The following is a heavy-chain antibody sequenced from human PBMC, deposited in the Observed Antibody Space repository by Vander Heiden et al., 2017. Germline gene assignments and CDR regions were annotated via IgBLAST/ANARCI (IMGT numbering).Heavy chain of an antibody. J-gene: IGHJ6*02. CDR3: ARGQGYGLKNYGLDV. D-gene: IGHD5-18*01. CDR1: GGTFNNYA. Sequence: QVQLVQSGAEVKKPGSSVKLSCKASGGTFNNYAINWVRQAPGQGLEWMGGIMPLFGMANYAQKFHGRLMLIEDTGTGTVYMDLSTLRSEDTAVYYCARGQGYGLKNYGLDVWGQGTTVTVSS. V-gene: IGHV1-69*17. CDR2: IMPLFGMA.